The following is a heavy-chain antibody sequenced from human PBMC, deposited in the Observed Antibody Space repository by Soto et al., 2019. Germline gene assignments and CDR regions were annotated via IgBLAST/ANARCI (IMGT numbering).Heavy chain of an antibody. CDR1: GGTFSSYA. J-gene: IGHJ5*02. CDR3: ARGQYDFWSGYFSETHNWFDP. V-gene: IGHV1-69*13. Sequence: EASVKVSCKSSGGTFSSYAISWVRQAPGQRLKWMGGIIPIFGTANYAQKFQGRVTITADESTSTAYMELSSLRSEDTAVYYCARGQYDFWSGYFSETHNWFDPWGQGTLVTVSS. CDR2: IIPIFGTA. D-gene: IGHD3-3*01.